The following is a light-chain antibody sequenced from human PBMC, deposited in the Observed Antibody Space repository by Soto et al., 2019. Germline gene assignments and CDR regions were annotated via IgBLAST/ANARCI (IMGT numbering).Light chain of an antibody. Sequence: QSALTQPPSASGSPGQSVTISCTGTSSDVGGYNSVSWYQQHPGKAPKLMTYEVNKRPSGVPDRFSGSKSGNTASLTVSGLQADDEADYYCSSYAGNNNLLFGGGTKVTVL. CDR2: EVN. J-gene: IGLJ2*01. CDR3: SSYAGNNNLL. CDR1: SSDVGGYNS. V-gene: IGLV2-8*01.